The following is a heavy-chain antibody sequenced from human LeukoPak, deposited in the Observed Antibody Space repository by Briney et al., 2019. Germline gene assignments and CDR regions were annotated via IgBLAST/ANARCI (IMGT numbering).Heavy chain of an antibody. CDR3: AKAQYLSFDVFDS. CDR2: ISGEGSTT. J-gene: IGHJ3*02. CDR1: GFTFSNFW. D-gene: IGHD3-10*01. V-gene: IGHV3-74*01. Sequence: PGGSLRLSCAASGFTFSNFWMFWVRQAPGKGPVWVSRISGEGSTTTYADPVKGRFTISRDNAKNMVYLQMNSLRPEGTALYYCAKAQYLSFDVFDSWGQGTVVTVSS.